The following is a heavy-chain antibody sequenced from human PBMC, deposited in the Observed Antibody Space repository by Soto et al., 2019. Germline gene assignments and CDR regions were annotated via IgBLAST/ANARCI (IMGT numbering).Heavy chain of an antibody. CDR2: FDPEGGEA. D-gene: IGHD3-10*01. Sequence: ASVKVSWKLSGHTLTDISIHWVRQAPGKGLEWMGGFDPEGGEAIYAQKWHGRVTVTEDTVTDTAYMELSGLRSDDTSVYYCARDNYGPLDYWGQGTLVTVSS. CDR1: GHTLTDIS. J-gene: IGHJ4*02. V-gene: IGHV1-24*01. CDR3: ARDNYGPLDY.